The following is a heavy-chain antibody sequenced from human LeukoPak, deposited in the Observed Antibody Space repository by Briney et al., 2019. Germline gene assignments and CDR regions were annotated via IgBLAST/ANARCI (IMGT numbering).Heavy chain of an antibody. V-gene: IGHV3-74*01. J-gene: IGHJ4*02. Sequence: GGSLRLSCAASGFTFSSYWMHWVRHAPGKGLVWVSRINSDGSSTSYADSVKGRFTISRDSAKNTLYLQMNSLRAEDTAVYYCARDRRITMVRGVSSAPDYWGQGTLVTVSS. CDR3: ARDRRITMVRGVSSAPDY. CDR2: INSDGSST. CDR1: GFTFSSYW. D-gene: IGHD3-10*01.